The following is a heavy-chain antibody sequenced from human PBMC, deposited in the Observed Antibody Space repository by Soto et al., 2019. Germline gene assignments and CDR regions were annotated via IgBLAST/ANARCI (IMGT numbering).Heavy chain of an antibody. J-gene: IGHJ6*02. CDR1: GGSISSGGYY. D-gene: IGHD1-20*01. CDR3: AREPKGYHWNYDYYYGMDV. Sequence: QVQLQESGPGLVKPSQTLSLTCTVSGGSISSGGYYWSWIRQHPGKGLEWIGYIYYSGSTSYNPSLKSRVTISVDTSKNQFSLTLSSVTAADTAVYYCAREPKGYHWNYDYYYGMDVWGQGTTVTVSS. CDR2: IYYSGST. V-gene: IGHV4-31*03.